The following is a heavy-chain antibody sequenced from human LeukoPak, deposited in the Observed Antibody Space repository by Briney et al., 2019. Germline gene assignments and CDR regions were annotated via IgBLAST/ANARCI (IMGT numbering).Heavy chain of an antibody. D-gene: IGHD3-3*01. CDR2: IYHSGST. CDR3: ARGPGDYDFWSGWRRTYYFDY. Sequence: MSSETLSLTCTVSGYSISSGYYWGWIRQPPGKGLEWIGSIYHSGSTYYNPSLKSRVTISVDTSKNQFSLKLSSVTAADTAVYYCARGPGDYDFWSGWRRTYYFDYWGQGTLVTVSS. J-gene: IGHJ4*02. CDR1: GYSISSGYY. V-gene: IGHV4-38-2*02.